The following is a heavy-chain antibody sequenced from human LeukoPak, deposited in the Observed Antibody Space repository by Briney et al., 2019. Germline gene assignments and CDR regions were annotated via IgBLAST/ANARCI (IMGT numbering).Heavy chain of an antibody. Sequence: ASVKVSCKASGYTFTSYAMNWVRQAPGQGLEWMGWINTNTGNPTYAQGFTGRFVFSLDTSVSTAYLQISSLKAEDTAVYYCAREAHNVLPNIVATQSNYYYYGMDVWGQGTTVTVSS. CDR3: AREAHNVLPNIVATQSNYYYYGMDV. D-gene: IGHD5-12*01. V-gene: IGHV7-4-1*02. J-gene: IGHJ6*02. CDR2: INTNTGNP. CDR1: GYTFTSYA.